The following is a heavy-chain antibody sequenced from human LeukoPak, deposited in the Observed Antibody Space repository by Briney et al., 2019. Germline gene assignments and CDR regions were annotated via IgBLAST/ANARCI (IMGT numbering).Heavy chain of an antibody. D-gene: IGHD6-19*01. J-gene: IGHJ5*02. CDR1: GYTLTGYY. CDR2: INPNSGGT. CDR3: ARGQTEGVSGWFDP. V-gene: IGHV1-2*04. Sequence: ASVKVSCKASGYTLTGYYMHWVRQAPGQGLEWMGWINPNSGGTNYAQKFQGWVTMTRDTSISTAYMELSRLRSDDTAVYYCARGQTEGVSGWFDPWGQGTLVTVSS.